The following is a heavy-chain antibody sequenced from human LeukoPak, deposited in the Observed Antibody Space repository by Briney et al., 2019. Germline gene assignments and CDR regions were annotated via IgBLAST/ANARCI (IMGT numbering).Heavy chain of an antibody. V-gene: IGHV3-9*01. CDR3: ARAFRYCSSTSCLYFDY. J-gene: IGHJ4*02. CDR1: GFTFDDYA. Sequence: GGSLRLSCAASGFTFDDYAMRWVRQAPGKGLEWVSGISWNSGSIGYADSVKGRFTISRDNSKNTLYLQMNSLRAEDTAVYYCARAFRYCSSTSCLYFDYWGQGTLVTVSS. D-gene: IGHD2-2*01. CDR2: ISWNSGSI.